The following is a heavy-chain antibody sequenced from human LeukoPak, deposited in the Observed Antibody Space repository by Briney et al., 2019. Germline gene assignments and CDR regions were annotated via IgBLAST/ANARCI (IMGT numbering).Heavy chain of an antibody. V-gene: IGHV3-15*01. Sequence: NAGGSLRLSCAASGFTFSSYAMNWVRQAPGKGLEWVGRIKTRTEGETTDYASPVKGRFTISRDDSKSTLYLQMDGLNSEDTAVYYCTAVIRPHDYWGFDYWGQGTLVTVSP. D-gene: IGHD3-3*01. CDR2: IKTRTEGETT. CDR1: GFTFSSYA. J-gene: IGHJ4*02. CDR3: TAVIRPHDYWGFDY.